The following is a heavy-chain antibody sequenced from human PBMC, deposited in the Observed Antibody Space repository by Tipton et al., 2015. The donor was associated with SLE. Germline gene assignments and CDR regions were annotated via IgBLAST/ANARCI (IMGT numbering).Heavy chain of an antibody. V-gene: IGHV4-39*07. CDR1: GGSISSSSYY. J-gene: IGHJ4*02. D-gene: IGHD6-13*01. CDR2: IYYSGST. CDR3: ARVGDEAAAALGY. Sequence: TLSLTCTVSGGSISSSSYYWGWIRQPPGKGLEWIGSIYYSGSTYYNPSLKSRVTISVDTSKNQFSLKLSSVTAAGTAVYYCARVGDEAAAALGYCGQGTLVTVSS.